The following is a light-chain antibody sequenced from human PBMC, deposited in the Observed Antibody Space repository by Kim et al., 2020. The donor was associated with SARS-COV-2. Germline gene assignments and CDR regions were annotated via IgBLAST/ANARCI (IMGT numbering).Light chain of an antibody. Sequence: VSPERAASSNCSGDKLEDKIACWYQQKPSKSPVLVHYQVNNRASGSPERFSGSNSGNTATLTISGTQAMDEADYYCQAWDSSTGVFGTGTKVTVL. CDR3: QAWDSSTGV. J-gene: IGLJ1*01. CDR1: KLEDKI. CDR2: QVN. V-gene: IGLV3-1*01.